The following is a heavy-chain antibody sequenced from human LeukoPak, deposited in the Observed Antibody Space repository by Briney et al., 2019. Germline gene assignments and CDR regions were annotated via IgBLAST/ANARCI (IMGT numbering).Heavy chain of an antibody. J-gene: IGHJ4*02. CDR3: AHTKCSGGSCFPDY. CDR1: GFTFSSYW. D-gene: IGHD2-15*01. V-gene: IGHV3-74*01. CDR2: IKTDGSST. Sequence: GGSLRLSCAASGFTFSSYWMHWVRQAPGKGLVWVSHIKTDGSSTNYADSVKGRFTISRDNSKNTLYLQMNSLRAEDTAVYYCAHTKCSGGSCFPDYWGQGTLVTVSS.